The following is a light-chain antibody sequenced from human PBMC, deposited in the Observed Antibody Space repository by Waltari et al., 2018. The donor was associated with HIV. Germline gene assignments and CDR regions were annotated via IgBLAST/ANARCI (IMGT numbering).Light chain of an antibody. CDR2: WAT. CDR1: QSIVNIHKRKNY. J-gene: IGKJ2*01. CDR3: QQYFPIPRT. V-gene: IGKV4-1*01. Sequence: DIIMTQSPESLTVSLGERATVNCTSSQSIVNIHKRKNYVAWYRQRPGQPPELLIYWATTRESGVPDRFTGGESGTDFSLTITNVQADDVAVYYCQQYFPIPRTFGRGTKLEIK.